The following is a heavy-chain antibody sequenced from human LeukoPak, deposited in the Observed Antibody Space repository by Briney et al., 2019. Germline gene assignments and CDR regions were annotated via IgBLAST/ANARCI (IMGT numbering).Heavy chain of an antibody. J-gene: IGHJ4*02. Sequence: KPGGSLRLSCAASGFTFSDFYMTWLRQAPGKGLEWVSYISNSGNTIYYADSVRGRFTISRDNAESSLYLQMNSLRAEDTAVYYCARDRGVLPLPLSYWGQGTLVTVSS. D-gene: IGHD4/OR15-4a*01. CDR2: ISNSGNTI. V-gene: IGHV3-11*01. CDR3: ARDRGVLPLPLSY. CDR1: GFTFSDFY.